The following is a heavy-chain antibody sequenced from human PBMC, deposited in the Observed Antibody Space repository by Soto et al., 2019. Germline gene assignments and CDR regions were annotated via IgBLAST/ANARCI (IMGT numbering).Heavy chain of an antibody. CDR3: ARIACSSTSCYKISVYYCIDV. J-gene: IGHJ6*02. V-gene: IGHV1-18*04. Sequence: GAPEKGSCKASGDRFTTYGINWVRQAPGQGLEWMGWIGTYNGNTNYAQKFQGRVTMITDTSTSTAYMDLRSLRSDDTAVYYCARIACSSTSCYKISVYYCIDVWGQGTTVT. CDR2: IGTYNGNT. D-gene: IGHD2-2*02. CDR1: GDRFTTYG.